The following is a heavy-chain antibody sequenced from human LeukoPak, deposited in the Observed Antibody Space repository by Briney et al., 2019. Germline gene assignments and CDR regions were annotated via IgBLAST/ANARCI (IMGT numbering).Heavy chain of an antibody. D-gene: IGHD1-26*01. V-gene: IGHV3-30*02. Sequence: GGSLRLSCAASGFAFSSYGMYWVRQTPDKGLEWVAYLRHDGTYEKYADSVKGRLTISRDNSKNTLSLQMDTLRVEDTALYYCASGGPTRGTLAYWGQGTLVTVSS. CDR3: ASGGPTRGTLAY. CDR2: LRHDGTYE. CDR1: GFAFSSYG. J-gene: IGHJ4*02.